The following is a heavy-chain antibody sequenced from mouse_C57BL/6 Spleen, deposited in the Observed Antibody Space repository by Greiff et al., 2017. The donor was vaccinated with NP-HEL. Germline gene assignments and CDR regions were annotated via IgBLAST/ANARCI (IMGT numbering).Heavy chain of an antibody. CDR1: GFNIKDYY. CDR3: TTNYYDYDVGFAY. Sequence: EVQLQQSGAELVRPGASVKLSCTASGFNIKDYYMHWVKQRPEQGLEWIGRIDPEDGDTEYAPKFQGKATMTADTSSNTAYLQLSSLTSEDTAVYYCTTNYYDYDVGFAYWGQGTLVTVSA. CDR2: IDPEDGDT. D-gene: IGHD2-4*01. V-gene: IGHV14-1*01. J-gene: IGHJ3*01.